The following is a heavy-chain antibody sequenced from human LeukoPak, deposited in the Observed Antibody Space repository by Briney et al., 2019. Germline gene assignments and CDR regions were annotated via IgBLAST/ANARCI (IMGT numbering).Heavy chain of an antibody. D-gene: IGHD1-7*01. CDR3: ARDVELGTLYYMHV. CDR2: ISYAGSNK. V-gene: IGHV3-30*03. J-gene: IGHJ6*03. Sequence: PGGSLRLSCAASGFTFSSYGMHWVRQAPGKGLEWVAVISYAGSNKYYADSVKGRFTISRDTSKNTLYLQMNSLRAEDTAVYYCARDVELGTLYYMHVWGKGTTVTVSS. CDR1: GFTFSSYG.